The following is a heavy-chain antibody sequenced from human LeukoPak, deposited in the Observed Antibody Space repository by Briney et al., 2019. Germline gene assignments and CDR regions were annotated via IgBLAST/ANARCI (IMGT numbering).Heavy chain of an antibody. CDR2: MNPNSGNT. V-gene: IGHV1-8*01. CDR3: ARGTANYYYYGMDV. CDR1: GYTFTSYD. D-gene: IGHD2-21*02. Sequence: ASVKVSCKASGYTFTSYDINWVRQATGQGLEWMGWMNPNSGNTGYAQKFQGRVTMTRNTSISTAHMELSSLRSEDTAVYYCARGTANYYYYGMDVWGQGTTVTVSS. J-gene: IGHJ6*02.